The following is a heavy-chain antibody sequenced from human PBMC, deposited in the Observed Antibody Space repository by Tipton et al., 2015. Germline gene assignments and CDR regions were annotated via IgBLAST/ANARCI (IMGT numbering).Heavy chain of an antibody. CDR2: IFDSGIT. CDR1: GGSISSDY. J-gene: IGHJ4*02. V-gene: IGHV4-59*12. CDR3: ARVAGPYYFDY. Sequence: GLVKPSETLSLTCTVSGGSISSDYWSWIRQSPGKGLEWIGYIFDSGITNYNPSLQSRVTISVDKSKNQFSLNLTSVTAADTAVYYCARVAGPYYFDYWGQGTLVTVSS.